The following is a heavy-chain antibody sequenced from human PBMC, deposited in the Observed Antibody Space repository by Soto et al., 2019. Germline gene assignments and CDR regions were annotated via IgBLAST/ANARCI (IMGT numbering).Heavy chain of an antibody. CDR3: TASSWTGAVLDF. D-gene: IGHD6-13*01. V-gene: IGHV1-8*01. CDR1: GYTFTSWD. J-gene: IGHJ4*01. Sequence: ASVKVSCKASGYTFTSWDVYWVRQAAGQGLEWMGYMNPRSGNTGYEQKFQGRVTMTRDTSISTAYMELSSLTSDDAAVYYCTASSWTGAVLDFWRQGTPVTVSS. CDR2: MNPRSGNT.